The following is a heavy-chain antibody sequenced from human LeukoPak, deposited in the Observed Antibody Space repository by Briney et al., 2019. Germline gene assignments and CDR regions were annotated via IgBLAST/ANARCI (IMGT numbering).Heavy chain of an antibody. J-gene: IGHJ4*02. Sequence: SGRSLRLSCAASGFTFSNYGMHWVRQAPGKGLEWVAVISYDGNNKYYADSVKGRFTISRDNSKNTLYLQMSSLRAEDTAVYYCARDLVGGWDDSSGYYYVYFDYWGQGTLVTVSS. D-gene: IGHD3-22*01. CDR2: ISYDGNNK. V-gene: IGHV3-30*19. CDR3: ARDLVGGWDDSSGYYYVYFDY. CDR1: GFTFSNYG.